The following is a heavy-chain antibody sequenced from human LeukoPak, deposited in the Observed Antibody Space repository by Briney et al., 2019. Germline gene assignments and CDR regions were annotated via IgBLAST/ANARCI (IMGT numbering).Heavy chain of an antibody. Sequence: SETLSLTCTVSGGSITSYHWSWIRQPAGKGLEWIGRIYTSGSTNYSPSLKSRVTMSVDTSKSQFSLKLSSVTAADTAMYYCAGHYYYDTTGSDYWGQGTLVTVSS. D-gene: IGHD3-22*01. V-gene: IGHV4-4*07. CDR1: GGSITSYH. J-gene: IGHJ4*02. CDR2: IYTSGST. CDR3: AGHYYYDTTGSDY.